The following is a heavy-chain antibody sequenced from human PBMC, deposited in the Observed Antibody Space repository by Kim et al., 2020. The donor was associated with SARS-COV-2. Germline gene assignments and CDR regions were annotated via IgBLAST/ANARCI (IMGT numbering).Heavy chain of an antibody. Sequence: GGSLRLSCAASGFTFSNAWMSWVRQAPGKGLEWVGRIKSKTDGGTTDYAAPVKGRFTISRDDSKNTLYLQMNSLKTEDTAVYYCTTDRGREPVVAATDYWGQGTLVTVSS. V-gene: IGHV3-15*01. CDR3: TTDRGREPVVAATDY. CDR1: GFTFSNAW. CDR2: IKSKTDGGTT. D-gene: IGHD2-15*01. J-gene: IGHJ4*02.